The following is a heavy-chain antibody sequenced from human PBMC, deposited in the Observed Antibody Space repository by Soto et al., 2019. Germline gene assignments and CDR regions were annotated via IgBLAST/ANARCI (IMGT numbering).Heavy chain of an antibody. CDR1: GFNFSDHY. Sequence: PGGSLRLSCAASGFNFSDHYMNWVRQAPGKGLEWVSYISGSSRYTNFADSVKGRFTISRDNAKNSLYLQINSLRVEDTAVYYCARHTSGCHYYDYWGQGTPVTVSS. D-gene: IGHD6-19*01. J-gene: IGHJ4*02. CDR3: ARHTSGCHYYDY. V-gene: IGHV3-11*06. CDR2: ISGSSRYT.